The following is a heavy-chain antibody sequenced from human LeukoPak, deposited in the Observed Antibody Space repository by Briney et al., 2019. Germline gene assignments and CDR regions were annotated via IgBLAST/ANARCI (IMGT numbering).Heavy chain of an antibody. J-gene: IGHJ5*02. V-gene: IGHV1-46*01. D-gene: IGHD6-6*01. CDR3: ARDGAAARPDTMNWFDP. CDR1: GYTFTSYY. CDR2: INPSGGST. Sequence: ASVKVSCKASGYTFTSYYMHWVRQAPGQGLEWMGIINPSGGSTSYAQKFQGRVTMTRDTSTSTVYMELSSLRSEDTAVYYCARDGAAARPDTMNWFDPWGQGTLVTVSS.